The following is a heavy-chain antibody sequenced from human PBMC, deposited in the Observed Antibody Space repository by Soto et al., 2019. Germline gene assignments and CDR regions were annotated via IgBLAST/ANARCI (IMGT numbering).Heavy chain of an antibody. CDR2: IYDSGST. J-gene: IGHJ3*02. Sequence: SETLSLTCTVSGGSISSYSWSWIRQPPGKGLEWIGYIYDSGSTNYNPALMRRVTISVDTSKNQFSLKLSSVTAADTAVFYCARDSGSYYYWVGAFDIWGQGTMVTVSS. CDR1: GGSISSYS. V-gene: IGHV4-59*01. CDR3: ARDSGSYYYWVGAFDI. D-gene: IGHD1-26*01.